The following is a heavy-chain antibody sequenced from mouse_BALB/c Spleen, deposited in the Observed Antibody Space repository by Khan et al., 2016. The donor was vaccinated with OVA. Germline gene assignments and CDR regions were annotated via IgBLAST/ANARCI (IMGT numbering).Heavy chain of an antibody. V-gene: IGHV1S136*01. D-gene: IGHD2-10*02. CDR2: INPYNDGT. J-gene: IGHJ1*01. CDR1: GYTFTSYV. Sequence: VQLKQSGPELVKPGASVKMSCKASGYTFTSYVMHWVKQKPGQGLEWIGYINPYNDGTKYNEKFKGKATLTSDKSSSTAYMELSSLTSEDAAVYYCARGYGRNWYFDVWGAGTTVTVSS. CDR3: ARGYGRNWYFDV.